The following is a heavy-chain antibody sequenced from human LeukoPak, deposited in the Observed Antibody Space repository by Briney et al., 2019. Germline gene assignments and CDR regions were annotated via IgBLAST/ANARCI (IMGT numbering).Heavy chain of an antibody. CDR2: INHSGST. V-gene: IGHV4-34*01. CDR1: GGSFSGYY. J-gene: IGHJ5*02. Sequence: SETLSLTCAVYGGSFSGYYWSWIRQPPGKGLEWIGEINHSGSTNYNPSLKSRVTISVDTSKNQFSLKLSSVTAADTAVYYCARVLLGCSSTSCYSPKSRSLNWFDPWGQGTLVTVSS. CDR3: ARVLLGCSSTSCYSPKSRSLNWFDP. D-gene: IGHD2-2*01.